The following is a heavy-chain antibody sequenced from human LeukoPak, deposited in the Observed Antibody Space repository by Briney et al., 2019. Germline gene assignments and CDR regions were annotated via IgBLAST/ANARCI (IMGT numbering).Heavy chain of an antibody. Sequence: ASVKVSCKASGGTFSSYAISWVRQAPGQGLEWMGGIIPIFGTANYAQKFQGRVTITADESTSTAYMELSSLRSEDTAVYYCASSLRWRATFGFDYWGQGTLVTVSS. CDR2: IIPIFGTA. V-gene: IGHV1-69*13. CDR1: GGTFSSYA. D-gene: IGHD1-26*01. J-gene: IGHJ4*02. CDR3: ASSLRWRATFGFDY.